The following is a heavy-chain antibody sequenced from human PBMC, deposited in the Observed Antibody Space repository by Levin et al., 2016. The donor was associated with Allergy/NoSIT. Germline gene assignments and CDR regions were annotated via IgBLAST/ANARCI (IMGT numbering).Heavy chain of an antibody. J-gene: IGHJ4*02. CDR2: IYYSGST. Sequence: RQPPGKGLEWIGYIYYSGSTYYNPSLKSRVTISVDTSKNQFSLKLSSVTAADTAVYYCARVLRHFDYWGQGTLVTVSS. CDR3: ARVLRHFDY. V-gene: IGHV4-30-4*01. D-gene: IGHD1-26*01.